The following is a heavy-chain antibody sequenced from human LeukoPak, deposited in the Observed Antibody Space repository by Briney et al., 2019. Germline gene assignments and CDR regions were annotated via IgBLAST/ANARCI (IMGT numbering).Heavy chain of an antibody. V-gene: IGHV3-21*01. D-gene: IGHD3-10*01. J-gene: IGHJ3*02. CDR3: ARGRFSDAFDI. CDR2: ISSSSSYI. Sequence: GGSLRLSCAASGFTFSSYSMNWVRQAPGKGLEWVSSISSSSSYIYYADSVKGRFTISRDNAKNSLYLQMNSLRAEDTAVYYCARGRFSDAFDIWGQGTMVTVSS. CDR1: GFTFSSYS.